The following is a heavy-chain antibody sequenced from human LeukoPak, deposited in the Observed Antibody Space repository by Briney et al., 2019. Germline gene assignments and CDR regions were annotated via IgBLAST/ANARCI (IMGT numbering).Heavy chain of an antibody. D-gene: IGHD1-26*01. V-gene: IGHV3-21*01. CDR1: GFTFSSYS. J-gene: IGHJ3*02. CDR2: ISSSSSYI. CDR3: AREYFYQWELLDRGRHDAFDI. Sequence: GGSLRLSCAASGFTFSSYSMNWVRQAPGKGLEWVSSISSSSSYIYYADSVKGRFTISRDNAKNSLYLQMNSLRAEDTAVYYCAREYFYQWELLDRGRHDAFDIWGQGTMVTVSS.